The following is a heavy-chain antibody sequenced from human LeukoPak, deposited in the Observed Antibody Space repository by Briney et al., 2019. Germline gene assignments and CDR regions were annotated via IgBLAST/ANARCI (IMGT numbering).Heavy chain of an antibody. D-gene: IGHD1-26*01. CDR1: GYPFTSNG. Sequence: GASVKVSCKASGYPFTSNGISWVRQAPRQGLEWMGWIGADSANTKYAQKLQGRVTMTADTSTTTVYMELRSLRSDDTALYYCARDVLGATCGFDFWGQGTLVTVSS. V-gene: IGHV1-18*01. CDR3: ARDVLGATCGFDF. CDR2: IGADSANT. J-gene: IGHJ4*02.